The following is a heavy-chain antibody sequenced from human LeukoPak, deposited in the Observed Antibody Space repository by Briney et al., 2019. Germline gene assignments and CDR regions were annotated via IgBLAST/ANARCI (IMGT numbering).Heavy chain of an antibody. V-gene: IGHV3-23*01. CDR1: GFTFSNYG. Sequence: GGTLRLSCAASGFTFSNYGMSWVRQAPGKGLEWVSGISGSGGSTNYADSVKGRFTISRDNSKNTLYLQMNSLRAEDTAVYYCAKDRAGIAAAPAAFDIWGQGTMVTVSS. D-gene: IGHD6-13*01. CDR3: AKDRAGIAAAPAAFDI. J-gene: IGHJ3*02. CDR2: ISGSGGST.